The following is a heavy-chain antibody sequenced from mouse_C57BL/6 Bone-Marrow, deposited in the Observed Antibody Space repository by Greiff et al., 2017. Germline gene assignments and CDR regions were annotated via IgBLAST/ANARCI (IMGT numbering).Heavy chain of an antibody. CDR2: IDPDTGGT. Sequence: QVQLKQSGAELVRPGASVTLSCKASGYTFTDYEMHWVKQTPVHGLEWIGAIDPDTGGTAYNQKFKGKAILTADKSSSTAYMELRSLTSEDSAVYYCARTGSSNGYWYFDVWGTGTTVTVSS. J-gene: IGHJ1*03. CDR3: ARTGSSNGYWYFDV. D-gene: IGHD1-1*01. V-gene: IGHV1-15*01. CDR1: GYTFTDYE.